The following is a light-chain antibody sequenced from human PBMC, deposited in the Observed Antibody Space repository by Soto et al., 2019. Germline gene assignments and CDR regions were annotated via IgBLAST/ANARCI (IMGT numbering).Light chain of an antibody. J-gene: IGKJ4*01. CDR2: GAS. CDR1: QSVSSSY. Sequence: EIVLTQSPGTLSLSPGERATLSCRASQSVSSSYLAWYQQKPGQAPRLLIYGASSRATGIPDRFSGSGSGTDFTLTISRLEPEDFAVYYCHQYGSSPFTFGGGTKVDIK. CDR3: HQYGSSPFT. V-gene: IGKV3-20*01.